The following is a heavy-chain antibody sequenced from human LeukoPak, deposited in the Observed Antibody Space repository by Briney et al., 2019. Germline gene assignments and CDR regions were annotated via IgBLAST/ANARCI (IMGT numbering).Heavy chain of an antibody. CDR3: ARQAYCGGDCSDAFDI. CDR1: GGSISNYY. Sequence: PSETLSLTCTVSGGSISNYYWSWIRQPPGKGLEWIGYIYYSGSANYNPSLKSRVTISVDTSKNQVSLKLSSVTAADTAVYYCARQAYCGGDCSDAFDIWGQGTMVTVSS. V-gene: IGHV4-59*08. D-gene: IGHD2-21*02. CDR2: IYYSGSA. J-gene: IGHJ3*02.